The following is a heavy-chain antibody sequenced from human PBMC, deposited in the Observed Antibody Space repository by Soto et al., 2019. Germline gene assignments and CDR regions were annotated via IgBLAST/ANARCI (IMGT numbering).Heavy chain of an antibody. Sequence: VASVKVSCKVSGYTLTELSMHWVRQAPGKGLEWMGGFDPEDGETIYAQKFQGRVTMTEDTSTDTAYMELSSLRSEDTAVYYCATAMAAPATLPTSYYYMDVWGKGTTVTVS. V-gene: IGHV1-24*01. CDR3: ATAMAAPATLPTSYYYMDV. CDR2: FDPEDGET. D-gene: IGHD1-26*01. J-gene: IGHJ6*03. CDR1: GYTLTELS.